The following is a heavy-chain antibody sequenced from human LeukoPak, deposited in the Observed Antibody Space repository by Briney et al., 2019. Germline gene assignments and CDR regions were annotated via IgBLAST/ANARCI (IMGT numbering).Heavy chain of an antibody. Sequence: GESLKISCQGCGYSFTSYWIGWVRQTPGKGLEWMGIIYAGDSDTKYSPSFRGQVTISVDRSISAAYLQWSSLTASDTAVYYCARSPRDGYTYGVDDRWGQGTMVTVSS. J-gene: IGHJ3*01. CDR2: IYAGDSDT. CDR3: ARSPRDGYTYGVDDR. V-gene: IGHV5-51*01. D-gene: IGHD5-24*01. CDR1: GYSFTSYW.